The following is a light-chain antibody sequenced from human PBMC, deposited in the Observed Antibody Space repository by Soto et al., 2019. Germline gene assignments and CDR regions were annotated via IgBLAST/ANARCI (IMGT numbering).Light chain of an antibody. V-gene: IGKV3-20*01. CDR3: QQYYSYPRT. CDR1: QSVSSSY. CDR2: GAS. J-gene: IGKJ1*01. Sequence: EIVLTQSPGTLSLSPGERATLSCRASQSVSSSYLAWYQQKPGQAPRLLIYGASSRATGIPDRFSGSGSGTDFTLTISRLEPEDFATYYCQQYYSYPRTIGQGTKV.